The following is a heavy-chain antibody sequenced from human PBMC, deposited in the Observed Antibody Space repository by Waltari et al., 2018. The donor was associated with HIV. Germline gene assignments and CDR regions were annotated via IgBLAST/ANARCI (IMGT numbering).Heavy chain of an antibody. CDR1: GGSFSGYY. CDR3: ARRGMIVLSPFDH. Sequence: QVLLEQWGAGLLKPSETLSLTCAVYGGSFSGYYWNWIRQSRGKGLGWIGENSQRGSTNYNPSLQSRVTISVDTSKNQFSLKLDAVTAADTAVYYCARRGMIVLSPFDHWGQGNLVTVSS. CDR2: NSQRGST. D-gene: IGHD2-21*01. V-gene: IGHV4-34*01. J-gene: IGHJ4*02.